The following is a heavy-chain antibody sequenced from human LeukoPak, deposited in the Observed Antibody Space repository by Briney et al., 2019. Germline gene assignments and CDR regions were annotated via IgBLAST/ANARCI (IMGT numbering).Heavy chain of an antibody. Sequence: GGSLRLSCAASGFTFDDYAMHWVRQAPGKGLEWVSGISWNSGSIGYADSVKGRFTISRDNAKNSLYLQMNSLRAEDTALYYCAKEMIVGAYYYGMDVWGQGTTVTVSS. V-gene: IGHV3-9*01. D-gene: IGHD1-26*01. J-gene: IGHJ6*02. CDR2: ISWNSGSI. CDR1: GFTFDDYA. CDR3: AKEMIVGAYYYGMDV.